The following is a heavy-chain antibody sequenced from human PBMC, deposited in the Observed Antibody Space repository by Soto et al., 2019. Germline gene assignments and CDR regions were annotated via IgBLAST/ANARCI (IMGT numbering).Heavy chain of an antibody. CDR2: IWYDGSHK. J-gene: IGHJ6*02. CDR1: GFTFTNYG. D-gene: IGHD2-21*02. Sequence: GGSLRLSCSASGFTFTNYGLQWVRQAPGKGLEWVAVIWYDGSHKYYADSAKGRFTISRDNSKRTLYMEMNSLRVEDTGVYFCARQKSTAVGLDVWGPGTAVTVSS. CDR3: ARQKSTAVGLDV. V-gene: IGHV3-33*01.